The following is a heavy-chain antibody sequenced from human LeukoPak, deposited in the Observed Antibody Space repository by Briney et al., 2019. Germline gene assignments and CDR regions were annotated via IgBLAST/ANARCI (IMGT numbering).Heavy chain of an antibody. CDR2: IYPGDSDT. J-gene: IGHJ4*02. CDR3: ERRNDFWSGYAFDY. Sequence: AESLKISCKGSGYSFTSYWIGWVRQLPGKVLEWMGIIYPGDSDTRYSPSFQGQVTISADKSISTAYLQWSSLKASDTAMYYCERRNDFWSGYAFDYWGQGTLVTVSS. D-gene: IGHD3-3*01. CDR1: GYSFTSYW. V-gene: IGHV5-51*01.